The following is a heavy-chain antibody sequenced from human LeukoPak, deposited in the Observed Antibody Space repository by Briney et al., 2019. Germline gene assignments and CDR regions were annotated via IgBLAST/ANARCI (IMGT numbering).Heavy chain of an antibody. V-gene: IGHV4-59*01. Sequence: HPSETLSLTCTVSGGTFSSYYWSWIRQPPGKGLEWIGYTYYSGSTNYNPSLKSRVTISLDTSKNQFSLKLSSVTAADTAVYYCVRAVGPVGGYDSPWGQGTLVTVSS. CDR1: GGTFSSYY. J-gene: IGHJ5*02. CDR3: VRAVGPVGGYDSP. D-gene: IGHD5-12*01. CDR2: TYYSGST.